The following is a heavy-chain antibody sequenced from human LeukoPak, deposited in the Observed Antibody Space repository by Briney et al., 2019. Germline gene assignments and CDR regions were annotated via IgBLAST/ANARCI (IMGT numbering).Heavy chain of an antibody. CDR3: ARIVGATTFDY. CDR1: GGSISSYY. V-gene: IGHV4-59*08. D-gene: IGHD1-26*01. J-gene: IGHJ4*02. Sequence: SETLSLTCTVSGGSISSYYWSWIRQPPGKGLEWIGYIYYSGSTNYNPSLKSRVTISVDTSKNQFSLKLSSVTAADTAVYYCARIVGATTFDYWGQGTLVTVSS. CDR2: IYYSGST.